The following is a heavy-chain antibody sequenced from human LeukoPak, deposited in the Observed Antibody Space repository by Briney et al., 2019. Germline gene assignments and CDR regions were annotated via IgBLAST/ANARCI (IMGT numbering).Heavy chain of an antibody. CDR3: ARDHTQQWLVPYYFDY. CDR2: IKQDGSEK. Sequence: GSLRLSCAASGFTFSSYWMSWVRQAPGKGLEWVANIKQDGSEKYYVDSVKGRFTISRDNAKNSLYLQMNSLRAEDTAVYYCARDHTQQWLVPYYFDYWGQGTLVTVSS. V-gene: IGHV3-7*01. J-gene: IGHJ4*02. CDR1: GFTFSSYW. D-gene: IGHD6-19*01.